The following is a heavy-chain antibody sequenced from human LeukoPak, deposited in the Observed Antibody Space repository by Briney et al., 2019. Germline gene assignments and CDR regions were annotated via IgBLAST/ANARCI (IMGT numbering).Heavy chain of an antibody. J-gene: IGHJ4*02. CDR3: VKARGAGSHKDWYFDY. V-gene: IGHV3-23*01. Sequence: GGSLRLSCSASGFIFNNYGMIWVRQAPGKELEWVSGLSGSGGSVWYADSVKGRLTIFRDNPKNTLYLQMNSLRAEDTAIYYCVKARGAGSHKDWYFDYWGQGTLVTVSS. CDR2: LSGSGGSV. CDR1: GFIFNNYG. D-gene: IGHD3/OR15-3a*01.